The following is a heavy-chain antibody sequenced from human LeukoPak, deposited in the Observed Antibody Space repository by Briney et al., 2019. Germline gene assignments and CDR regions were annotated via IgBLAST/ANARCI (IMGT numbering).Heavy chain of an antibody. V-gene: IGHV3-21*01. CDR3: ARDGEGSIGIDYYFFDL. J-gene: IGHJ2*01. Sequence: GGSLRLSCAPSEFTFNNYTLNWVRQVPGKGLEWVSSINNSSRYISYADSVNGHFTISRDNAKNSLYLQMNSLRAEDTAVYYCARDGEGSIGIDYYFFDLWGRGTLVTVSS. D-gene: IGHD2/OR15-2a*01. CDR2: INNSSRYI. CDR1: EFTFNNYT.